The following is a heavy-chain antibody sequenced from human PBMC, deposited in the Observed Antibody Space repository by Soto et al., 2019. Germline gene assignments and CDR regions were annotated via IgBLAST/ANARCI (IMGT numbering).Heavy chain of an antibody. CDR3: ARGPRIVVVIAY. D-gene: IGHD3-22*01. Sequence: SETLSLTCTVSGGSISSGDYYWSWIRQPPGKGLEWIGYIYYSGSTYYNPSLKSRVTISVDTSKNQFSLKLSSVTAADTAVYYCARGPRIVVVIAYWGQGTLVTVSS. CDR2: IYYSGST. V-gene: IGHV4-30-4*01. CDR1: GGSISSGDYY. J-gene: IGHJ4*02.